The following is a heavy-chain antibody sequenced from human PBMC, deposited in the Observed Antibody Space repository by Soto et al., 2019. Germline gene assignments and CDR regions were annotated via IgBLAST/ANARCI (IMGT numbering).Heavy chain of an antibody. J-gene: IGHJ6*02. CDR1: GFTFSTYW. CDR2: INSDGSST. D-gene: IGHD2-2*03. V-gene: IGHV3-74*01. Sequence: EVQLVESGGGLVQPGGSLRLSCAASGFTFSTYWIHWVRQAPGKGLVWVSRINSDGSSTNYADSVKGRFTISRDNAKNTLFLQIKSRRAEDTAVYYCARDGWGGGRDMDVWGQGTTVTVSS. CDR3: ARDGWGGGRDMDV.